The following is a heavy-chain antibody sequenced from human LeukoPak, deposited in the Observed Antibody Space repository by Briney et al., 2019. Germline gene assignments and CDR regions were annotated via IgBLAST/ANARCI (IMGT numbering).Heavy chain of an antibody. CDR2: TSLSGST. Sequence: ETLSLTCTPSGGSLSGDNYYWSWIRQPPGKGLQWIAYTSLSGSTNYNPSLKSRVTISLDTSKNQFSLRLTSVTAADTAVYYCAKTGAPMGGYWGQGTLVTVSS. D-gene: IGHD3-16*01. V-gene: IGHV4-61*01. CDR1: GGSLSGDNYY. J-gene: IGHJ4*02. CDR3: AKTGAPMGGY.